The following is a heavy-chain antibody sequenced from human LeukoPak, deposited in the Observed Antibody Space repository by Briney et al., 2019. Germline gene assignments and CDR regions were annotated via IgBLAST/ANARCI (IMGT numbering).Heavy chain of an antibody. CDR2: INSDGSST. CDR3: TRGGYCSGDNCYPQAYY. D-gene: IGHD2-15*01. Sequence: GGSLRLSCAASGFTFSSYWMHWVRQDPGKGLVWVSRINSDGSSTSYADSVKGRFTISRDNAKNTVYLQMNSLRVEDTAMYYCTRGGYCSGDNCYPQAYYWGQGTLVTVSS. CDR1: GFTFSSYW. J-gene: IGHJ4*02. V-gene: IGHV3-74*01.